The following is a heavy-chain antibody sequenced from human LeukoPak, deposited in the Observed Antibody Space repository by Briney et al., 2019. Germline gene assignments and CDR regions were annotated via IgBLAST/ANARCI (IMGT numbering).Heavy chain of an antibody. CDR2: ITTTSSYV. CDR3: ARVTGSFSHDY. J-gene: IGHJ4*02. V-gene: IGHV3-21*01. CDR1: GFTFSSYT. Sequence: GGSLRLSCAASGFTFSSYTMNWVRQAPGKGLEWVSSITTTSSYVYYADSVKGRLTISRDNAKNSLYLQMNSLGAEDTAVYYCARVTGSFSHDYWGQGTLVTVSS. D-gene: IGHD1-26*01.